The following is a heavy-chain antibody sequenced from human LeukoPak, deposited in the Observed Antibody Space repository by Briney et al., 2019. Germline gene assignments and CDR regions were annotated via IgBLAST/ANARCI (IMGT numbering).Heavy chain of an antibody. D-gene: IGHD5-12*01. CDR3: AKDGGGGYVTDWYFDL. Sequence: SETLSLTCAVYGGSFSGYYWSWIRQPPGKGLEWIGEINHSGSTNYNPSLKSRVTISVDTSKNQFSLKLSSVTAADTAVYYCAKDGGGGYVTDWYFDLWGRGTLVAVSS. V-gene: IGHV4-34*01. J-gene: IGHJ2*01. CDR2: INHSGST. CDR1: GGSFSGYY.